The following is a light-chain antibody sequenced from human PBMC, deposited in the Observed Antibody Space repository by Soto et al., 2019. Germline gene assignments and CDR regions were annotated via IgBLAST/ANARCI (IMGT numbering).Light chain of an antibody. V-gene: IGKV3-20*01. Sequence: EIVFTQSPGTLSFSQGERATLSCRASQSVSSSHLAWYQQKPGQAPRLLIYGASSRATGIPDRFSGSGSATEFTLTISRLEREDFAVYYCQQYSTSWTFGQGTKVDIK. CDR3: QQYSTSWT. J-gene: IGKJ1*01. CDR1: QSVSSSH. CDR2: GAS.